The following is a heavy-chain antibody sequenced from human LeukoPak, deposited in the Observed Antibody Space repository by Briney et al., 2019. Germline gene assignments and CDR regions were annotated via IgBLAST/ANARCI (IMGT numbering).Heavy chain of an antibody. Sequence: GGSLRLSCAASGFTFSNYAMHWVRQGPGKGLEYVSGININGGSTYNANSVKGRFTISRDNSKNTLYLQMGSLRAEDMAVYYCARGRGGYHDSWGQGSLVTVSS. CDR1: GFTFSNYA. V-gene: IGHV3-64*01. CDR3: ARGRGGYHDS. J-gene: IGHJ4*02. CDR2: ININGGST. D-gene: IGHD3-16*02.